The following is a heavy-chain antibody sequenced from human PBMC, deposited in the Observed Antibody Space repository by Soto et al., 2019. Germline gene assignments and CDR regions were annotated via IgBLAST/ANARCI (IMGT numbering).Heavy chain of an antibody. CDR2: ISGSGGST. V-gene: IGHV3-23*01. CDR1: GFTFSSYA. CDR3: AKVIFGVVKYYFDY. D-gene: IGHD3-3*02. Sequence: VGSLRLSCSASGFTFSSYAMSWVRQAPGKGLEWVSAISGSGGSTYYADSVKGRFTISRDNSKNTLYLQMNSLRAEDTAVYYCAKVIFGVVKYYFDYWGQGTLVTVSS. J-gene: IGHJ4*02.